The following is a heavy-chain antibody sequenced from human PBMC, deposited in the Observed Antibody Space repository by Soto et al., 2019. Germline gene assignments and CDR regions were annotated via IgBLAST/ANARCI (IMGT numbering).Heavy chain of an antibody. D-gene: IGHD6-13*01. V-gene: IGHV3-21*01. CDR2: ISSSSSYI. CDR1: GFTFSSYS. J-gene: IGHJ3*02. Sequence: PVGSLRLSCAASGFTFSSYSMNWVRQAPGKGLEWVSSISSSSSYIYYADSVKGRFTISRDNVKNSLYLQMNSLRAEDTAVYYCARGRSVRIAAGFYDAFDIWGQGTMVTVSS. CDR3: ARGRSVRIAAGFYDAFDI.